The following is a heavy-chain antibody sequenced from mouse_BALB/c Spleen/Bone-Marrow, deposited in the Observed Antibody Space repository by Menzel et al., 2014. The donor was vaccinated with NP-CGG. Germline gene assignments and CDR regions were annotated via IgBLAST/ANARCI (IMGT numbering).Heavy chain of an antibody. CDR1: GFSLTDCG. CDR3: SRIYFDFDGFAY. CDR2: IWGGGST. D-gene: IGHD2-4*01. V-gene: IGHV2-6-5*01. Sequence: QVQLKESGPGLVAPSQSLSITCTVSGFSLTDCGVSWIRQPPGKGLEWLGVIWGGGSTSYNSALKSRLSISKDNSKSQVFLKMNSRQTNDTAMSYCSRIYFDFDGFAYWGQGTLVTVSA. J-gene: IGHJ3*01.